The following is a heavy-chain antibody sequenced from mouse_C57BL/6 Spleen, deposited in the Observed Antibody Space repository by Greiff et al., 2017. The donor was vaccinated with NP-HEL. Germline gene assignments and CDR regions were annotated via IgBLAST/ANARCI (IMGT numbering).Heavy chain of an antibody. CDR3: ARSGLLLTTMDY. CDR1: GYTFTSYW. V-gene: IGHV1-52*01. Sequence: QVQLQQPGAELVRPGSSVKLSCKASGYTFTSYWMHWVKQRPIQGLEWIGNIDPSDSDTHYNQKFKDKATLTVDKSSSTAYMQISSLTSEDSAVYYCARSGLLLTTMDYWGQGTTLTVSS. D-gene: IGHD2-3*01. CDR2: IDPSDSDT. J-gene: IGHJ2*01.